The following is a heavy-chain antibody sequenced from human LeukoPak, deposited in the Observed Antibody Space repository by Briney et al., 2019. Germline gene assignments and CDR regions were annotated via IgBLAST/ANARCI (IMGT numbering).Heavy chain of an antibody. V-gene: IGHV3-21*01. J-gene: IGHJ4*02. CDR3: ARDASGCSIGLIDF. D-gene: IGHD1-26*01. Sequence: GGSLRLSCVASEFTLMSYSMHWVRQAPGKGLEWGSYISTSSTYIYYADSVMGRFTISRDNAKNSLYLHMSSLRAEDTAVYYCARDASGCSIGLIDFWGQGTLVTVSS. CDR2: ISTSSTYI. CDR1: EFTLMSYS.